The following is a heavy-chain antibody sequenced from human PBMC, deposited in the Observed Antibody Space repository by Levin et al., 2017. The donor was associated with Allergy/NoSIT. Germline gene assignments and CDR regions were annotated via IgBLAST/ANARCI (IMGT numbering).Heavy chain of an antibody. CDR2: IIPILGIA. J-gene: IGHJ4*02. D-gene: IGHD5-18*01. CDR1: GGTFSSYA. CDR3: ARDRENIWIQEYWD. Sequence: KISCKASGGTFSSYAISWVRQAPGQGLEWMGRIIPILGIANYAQKFQGRVTITADKSTSTAYMELSSLRSEDTAVYYCARDRENIWIQEYWDWGQGTLVTVSS. V-gene: IGHV1-69*04.